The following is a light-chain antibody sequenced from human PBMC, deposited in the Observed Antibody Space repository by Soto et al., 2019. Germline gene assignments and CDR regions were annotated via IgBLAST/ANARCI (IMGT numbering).Light chain of an antibody. Sequence: EIVLTQSPGTLSLSPGEKATLSCRASQNVNSNLAWYQQRRGQAPRLLIHGASNRATGIPDRFSGSGSGTDFTLTISRLEPEDFAVYYCQQYGGSPRTFDQGTKVDIK. CDR3: QQYGGSPRT. CDR1: QNVNSN. V-gene: IGKV3-20*01. CDR2: GAS. J-gene: IGKJ1*01.